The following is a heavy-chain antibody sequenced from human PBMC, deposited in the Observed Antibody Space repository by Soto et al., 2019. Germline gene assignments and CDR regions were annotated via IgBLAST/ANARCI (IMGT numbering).Heavy chain of an antibody. J-gene: IGHJ6*02. CDR2: IDPSDSYT. V-gene: IGHV5-10-1*01. D-gene: IGHD2-2*01. Sequence: GQALKISCKGSGYSFTSYWISSVRQMPGKGLEWMGRIDPSDSYTNYSPSFQGHVTISADKSISTAYLQWSSLKASDTAMYYCASSPRGYCSSTSCRELGNYYGMDVWGQGTTVTVSS. CDR1: GYSFTSYW. CDR3: ASSPRGYCSSTSCRELGNYYGMDV.